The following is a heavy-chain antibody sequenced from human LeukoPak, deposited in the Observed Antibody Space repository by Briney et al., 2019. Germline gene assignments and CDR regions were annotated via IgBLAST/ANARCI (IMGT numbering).Heavy chain of an antibody. CDR1: GFTFSSYS. CDR2: VSSSSSYI. CDR3: ARVGGEWESKGDAFDI. D-gene: IGHD1-26*01. J-gene: IGHJ3*02. V-gene: IGHV3-21*01. Sequence: GGSLRLSCAASGFTFSSYSMNWVRQAPGKGLEWVSSVSSSSSYIYYADSVKGRFTISRDNSKNTLYLQMNSLRAEDTAVYYCARVGGEWESKGDAFDIRGQGTMVTVSS.